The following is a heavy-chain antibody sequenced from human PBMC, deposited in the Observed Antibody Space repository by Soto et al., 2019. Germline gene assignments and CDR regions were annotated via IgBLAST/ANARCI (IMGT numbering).Heavy chain of an antibody. V-gene: IGHV4-59*01. CDR2: IYYSGST. CDR1: GGSISSYY. Sequence: SETLSLTCTVSGGSISSYYWSWIRQPPGKGLEWIGYIYYSGSTNYNPSLKGRVTISVDTSKNQFSLKLSSVTAADTAVYYCARGEAWSGYYSLHYYYYYMDVWGKGTTVTVSS. J-gene: IGHJ6*03. D-gene: IGHD3-3*01. CDR3: ARGEAWSGYYSLHYYYYYMDV.